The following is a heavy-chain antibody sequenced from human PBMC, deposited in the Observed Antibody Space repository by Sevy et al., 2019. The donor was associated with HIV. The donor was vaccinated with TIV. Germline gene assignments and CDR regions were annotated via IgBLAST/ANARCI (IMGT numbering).Heavy chain of an antibody. CDR2: INPGNGIT. J-gene: IGHJ4*02. V-gene: IGHV1-3*01. Sequence: ASVKVSCKASGYNFIFYAVHWVRQAPGQSLEWMGWINPGNGITKYSQNFQGRVTITRDTSTTSTYMELASLTSKDTSVYYCAREVEGALKYFDSWGQGTLVTVSS. CDR1: GYNFIFYA. D-gene: IGHD1-1*01. CDR3: AREVEGALKYFDS.